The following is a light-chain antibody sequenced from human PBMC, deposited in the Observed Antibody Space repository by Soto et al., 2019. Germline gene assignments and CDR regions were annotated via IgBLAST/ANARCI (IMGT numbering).Light chain of an antibody. Sequence: DIQMTQSPSTLSASVGDRVTMTCRASQSISSLSAWYQQKPGKAPKLLIYDASSLESGVPSRFSGSGSATEFTLTISSLQPDDFATYYCQHYNSYSEAFGQGTKVDI. V-gene: IGKV1-5*01. J-gene: IGKJ1*01. CDR3: QHYNSYSEA. CDR2: DAS. CDR1: QSISSL.